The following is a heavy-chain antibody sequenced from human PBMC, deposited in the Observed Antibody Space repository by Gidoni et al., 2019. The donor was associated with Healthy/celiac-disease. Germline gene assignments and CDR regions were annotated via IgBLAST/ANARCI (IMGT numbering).Heavy chain of an antibody. J-gene: IGHJ3*02. CDR3: ARTLAHYDILTGYYDAFDI. CDR2: IYWDDDK. V-gene: IGHV2-70*01. CDR1: GFSLSTSGLF. Sequence: QVTLRESGPALVKPTQTLTLTCTFSGFSLSTSGLFVSWIRQPPGKALEWLALIYWDDDKYYSTSLKTRLTISKDTSKNQVVLTMTNMDPVDTATYYCARTLAHYDILTGYYDAFDIWGQGTMVTVSS. D-gene: IGHD3-9*01.